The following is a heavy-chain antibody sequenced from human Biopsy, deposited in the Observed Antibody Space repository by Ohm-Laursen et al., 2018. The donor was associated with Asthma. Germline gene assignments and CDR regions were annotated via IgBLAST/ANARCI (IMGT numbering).Heavy chain of an antibody. J-gene: IGHJ6*02. CDR3: ARAVNYSHYYGIDV. D-gene: IGHD3-10*01. CDR1: GYTFNSAG. V-gene: IGHV1-18*01. CDR2: ISVYNGNT. Sequence: ASVKVSCKPSGYTFNSAGITWVRQAPGQGLEWMGWISVYNGNTKVAQKLQDRVTMITDTSTSAAYMELRSLRSDDTAVYFCARAVNYSHYYGIDVWGQGTTVTVS.